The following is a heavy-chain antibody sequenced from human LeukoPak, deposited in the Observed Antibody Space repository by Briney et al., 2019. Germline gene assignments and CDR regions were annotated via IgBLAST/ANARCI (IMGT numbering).Heavy chain of an antibody. D-gene: IGHD2-21*01. J-gene: IGHJ2*01. CDR1: GYTFTSYY. CDR2: INPSDGIA. Sequence: ASVKVSCKASGYTFTSYYMHSLRQAPGQGLEWMGIINPSDGIAGSAQKFQGRVTVTRDTSTSTVYMELSSLRSGDTAVYSCVRCAGDCKGRYFDLWGRGTLVTVSS. V-gene: IGHV1-46*03. CDR3: VRCAGDCKGRYFDL.